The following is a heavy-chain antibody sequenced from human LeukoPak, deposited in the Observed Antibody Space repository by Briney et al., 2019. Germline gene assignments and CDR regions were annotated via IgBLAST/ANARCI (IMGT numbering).Heavy chain of an antibody. V-gene: IGHV3-66*02. J-gene: IGHJ4*02. D-gene: IGHD4-17*01. CDR2: IYSGGST. Sequence: PGGPLRLSCAASGFTVSSNYMSWVRQAPGKGLEWVSVIYSGGSTYYADSVKGRFTISRDNSKNTLYLQMNSLRAEDTAVYYCARGEYGDYLDYWGQGTLVTVSS. CDR3: ARGEYGDYLDY. CDR1: GFTVSSNY.